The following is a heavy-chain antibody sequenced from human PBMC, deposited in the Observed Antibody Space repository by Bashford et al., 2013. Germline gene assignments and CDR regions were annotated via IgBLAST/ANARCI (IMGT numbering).Heavy chain of an antibody. V-gene: IGHV4-61*02. CDR1: GGSISSGTYY. Sequence: SETLSLTCTVSGGSISSGTYYWSWIRQSAEKGLEWIGRIYTSGSTTNYNPSLKSRLTMSLDTSKNQFSLRLSSVTAADTAVYYCARAAYYGSGKDHSFDYWGPRNPGHRLL. J-gene: IGHJ4*01. CDR2: IYTSGST. D-gene: IGHD3-10*01. CDR3: ARAAYYGSGKDHSFDY.